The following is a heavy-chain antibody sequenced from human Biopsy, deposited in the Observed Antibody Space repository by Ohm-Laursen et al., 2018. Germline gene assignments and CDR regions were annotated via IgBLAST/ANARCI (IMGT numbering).Heavy chain of an antibody. CDR1: GYTFTSYY. D-gene: IGHD5-24*01. Sequence: SSVKVSCKASGYTFTSYYMHWVRQAPGQGLEWMGIINPSGGSTTYAQKFQGRVTMTRDTSTSTVYMELSSLRSEDTAVYYCARERGGYKRTDYWGQGTLVTVSS. V-gene: IGHV1-46*01. J-gene: IGHJ4*02. CDR2: INPSGGST. CDR3: ARERGGYKRTDY.